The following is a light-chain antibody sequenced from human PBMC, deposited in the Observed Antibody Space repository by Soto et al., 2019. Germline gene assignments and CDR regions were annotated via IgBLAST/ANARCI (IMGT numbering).Light chain of an antibody. CDR1: QSVLYSSNNENF. Sequence: DIVMTQSPDSLAVSLGERATINCKSSQSVLYSSNNENFLTWYQQKPGQPPKLLIYWASTREAGVPDRFSGSGSGTDFTLTISGLQAEYVAVYYCQQYYSLPYTFGQGTKLEIK. CDR2: WAS. V-gene: IGKV4-1*01. J-gene: IGKJ2*01. CDR3: QQYYSLPYT.